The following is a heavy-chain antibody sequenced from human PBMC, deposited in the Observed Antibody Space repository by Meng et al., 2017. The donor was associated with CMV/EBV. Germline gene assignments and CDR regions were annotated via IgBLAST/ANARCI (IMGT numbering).Heavy chain of an antibody. CDR3: ARGSRYGDRLTSMYDAFDI. V-gene: IGHV3-74*01. Sequence: ESLKISCAASGFTFSSYAMHWVRQAPGKGLVWVSRINSDGSSTSYADSVKGRFTISRDNAKNTLYLQMNSLRAEDTAVHYCARGSRYGDRLTSMYDAFDIWGQGTMVTVSS. J-gene: IGHJ3*02. CDR2: INSDGSST. D-gene: IGHD4-17*01. CDR1: GFTFSSYA.